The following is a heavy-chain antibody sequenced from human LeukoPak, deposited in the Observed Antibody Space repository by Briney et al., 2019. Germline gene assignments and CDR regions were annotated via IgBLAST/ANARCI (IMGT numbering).Heavy chain of an antibody. CDR1: GFRFSDWY. CDR3: ARDRGGSAFDI. D-gene: IGHD3-16*01. V-gene: IGHV3-11*04. J-gene: IGHJ3*02. Sequence: GGSLRLSCAAPGFRFSDWYMNWIRQAPGKGLEWVSYISESGSSIYYADSVKGRFTISRDNAKNSLFLQMNSLRAEDTAVYYCARDRGGSAFDIWGQGTMVTVSS. CDR2: ISESGSSI.